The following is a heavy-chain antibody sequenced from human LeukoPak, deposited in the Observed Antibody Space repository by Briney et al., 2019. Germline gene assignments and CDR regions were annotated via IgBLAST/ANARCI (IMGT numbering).Heavy chain of an antibody. CDR1: GYTFTSYD. J-gene: IGHJ6*02. Sequence: GASVKVSCKASGYTFTSYDINWVRQATGQGLEWMGWMNPNSGNTGYAQKFQGRVTMTRNTSISTAYMELSSLRSEDTAVYYCARVWQQQLVPVYYYYGMDVWGQGTTVTVSS. V-gene: IGHV1-8*01. CDR3: ARVWQQQLVPVYYYYGMDV. D-gene: IGHD6-13*01. CDR2: MNPNSGNT.